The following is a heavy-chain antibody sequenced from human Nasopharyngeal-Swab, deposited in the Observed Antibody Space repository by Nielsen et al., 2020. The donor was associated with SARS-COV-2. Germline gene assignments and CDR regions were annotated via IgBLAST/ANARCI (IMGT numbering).Heavy chain of an antibody. CDR2: INPSGGST. D-gene: IGHD6-13*01. CDR1: GYTFTSYY. Sequence: ASVKISCKASGYTFTSYYMHWVRQVPGQGLEWMGIINPSGGSTSYAQKFQGRVTMTRDTSTSTVYMELSSLRSEDTAVYYCARLAAAGTEKNYYYYYGMDVWGQGTTVTVSS. J-gene: IGHJ6*02. V-gene: IGHV1-46*01. CDR3: ARLAAAGTEKNYYYYYGMDV.